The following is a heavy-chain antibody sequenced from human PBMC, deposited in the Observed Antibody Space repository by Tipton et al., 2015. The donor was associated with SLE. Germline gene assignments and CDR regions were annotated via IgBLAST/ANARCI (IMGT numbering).Heavy chain of an antibody. CDR3: ACQYSSSYNWFDS. CDR2: IYTSGST. V-gene: IGHV4-61*02. CDR1: VGSISSGSYY. D-gene: IGHD6-6*01. Sequence: TLSLTCTVSVGSISSGSYYWSWIRQPAGKGLEWIGRIYTSGSTNYNPSLKSRVTISVDTSKNQFSLKLSSVTAADTAVYYCACQYSSSYNWFDSWGQGTLVTVSS. J-gene: IGHJ5*01.